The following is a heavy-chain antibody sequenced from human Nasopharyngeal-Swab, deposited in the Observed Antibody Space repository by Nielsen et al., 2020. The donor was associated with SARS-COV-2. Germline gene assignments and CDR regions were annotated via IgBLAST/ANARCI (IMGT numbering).Heavy chain of an antibody. CDR2: ISSNGDYT. V-gene: IGHV3-23*01. J-gene: IGHJ3*02. D-gene: IGHD7-27*01. CDR3: AKSGRPFEAFDI. Sequence: GGSLRLSCAASGFTFSNYAMSCVRQAPGKGLGWVSTISSNGDYTHYADSVKGRFTISRDNSKNTLFLQMNSLSPEDTAVYYCAKSGRPFEAFDIWGQGTMVTVSS. CDR1: GFTFSNYA.